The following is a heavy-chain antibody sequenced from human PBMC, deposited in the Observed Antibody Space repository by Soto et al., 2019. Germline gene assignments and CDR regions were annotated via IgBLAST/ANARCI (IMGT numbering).Heavy chain of an antibody. Sequence: ASVKVSCKASGYTFTSYGISWVRQAPGQGLEWMGRIIAYNGKTNYAQKLQGRVTITTDTSTSTAYMELRSLRSEDTAVYYCARVLGGSVGYYYYMDVWGKGTTVTVSS. CDR1: GYTFTSYG. V-gene: IGHV1-18*01. J-gene: IGHJ6*03. D-gene: IGHD2-15*01. CDR3: ARVLGGSVGYYYYMDV. CDR2: IIAYNGKT.